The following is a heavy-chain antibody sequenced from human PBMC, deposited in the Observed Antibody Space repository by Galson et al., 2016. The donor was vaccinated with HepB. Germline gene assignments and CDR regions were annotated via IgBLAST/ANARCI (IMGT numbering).Heavy chain of an antibody. J-gene: IGHJ3*02. CDR1: GFIFSTHA. CDR2: IRGSGNGI. CDR3: AKERGNILTMVRGVLDTFDI. Sequence: SLRLSCAGSGFIFSTHAMSWVRQAPGKGLEWVSAIRGSGNGIDYADSVKGRFTVSRDNSKNTLYLQTSSLSAEDTAVYYWAKERGNILTMVRGVLDTFDIWGQGTLVTVSS. D-gene: IGHD3-10*01. V-gene: IGHV3-23*01.